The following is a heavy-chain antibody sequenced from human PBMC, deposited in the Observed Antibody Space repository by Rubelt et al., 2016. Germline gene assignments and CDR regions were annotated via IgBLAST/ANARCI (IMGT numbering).Heavy chain of an antibody. Sequence: QVQLVESGGGVVQPGRSLRLSCAASGFTFSSYDSATGRFTISSDDSVQGRFTIPRDNSKNTLYLQMSSLRAEGAAVYYCAKDAYSSGWSYFDYWGQGTLVTVSS. CDR1: GFTFSSYD. V-gene: IGHV3-30*05. D-gene: IGHD6-19*01. CDR2: TISS. CDR3: AKDAYSSGWSYFDY. J-gene: IGHJ4*02.